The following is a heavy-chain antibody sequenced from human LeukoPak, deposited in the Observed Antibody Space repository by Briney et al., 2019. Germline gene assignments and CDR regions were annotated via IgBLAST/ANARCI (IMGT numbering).Heavy chain of an antibody. CDR3: ARGQRITIFGVVRYFYMDV. D-gene: IGHD3-3*01. J-gene: IGHJ6*03. Sequence: SETLSLTCAVYGGSFSGYYWSWIRQPPGKGLEWIGEINHSGSTNYNPSLKSRVTISVDTSKNQFSLKLSSVTAADTAVYYCARGQRITIFGVVRYFYMDVWGKGTTVTVSS. V-gene: IGHV4-34*01. CDR2: INHSGST. CDR1: GGSFSGYY.